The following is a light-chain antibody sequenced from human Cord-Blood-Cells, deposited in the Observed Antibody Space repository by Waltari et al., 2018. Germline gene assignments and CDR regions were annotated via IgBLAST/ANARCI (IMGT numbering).Light chain of an antibody. CDR3: QAWDSSTVV. V-gene: IGLV3-1*01. CDR1: TLGAKY. CDR2: QDS. J-gene: IGLJ2*01. Sequence: SYELTQPPSVSVSPGHKASITCSGDTLGAKYACWYQQKPGQSPVLVIYQDSKRPSGIPERFSGSNSGNTATLTISGTQAMDEADYYCQAWDSSTVVFGGGTKLTVL.